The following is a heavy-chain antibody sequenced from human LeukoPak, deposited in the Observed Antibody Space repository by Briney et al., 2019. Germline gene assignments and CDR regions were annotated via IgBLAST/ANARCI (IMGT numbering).Heavy chain of an antibody. V-gene: IGHV4-34*01. Sequence: PSETLSLTCAVYGGSFSGYYWSWIRQPPGKGLEWIGEINHSGSTNYNPSLKSRVTISVDTSKNQFSLKLSSVTAADTAVYYCARGSGSYSLRHAFDIWGQGTMVTVSS. CDR2: INHSGST. CDR3: ARGSGSYSLRHAFDI. D-gene: IGHD1-26*01. J-gene: IGHJ3*02. CDR1: GGSFSGYY.